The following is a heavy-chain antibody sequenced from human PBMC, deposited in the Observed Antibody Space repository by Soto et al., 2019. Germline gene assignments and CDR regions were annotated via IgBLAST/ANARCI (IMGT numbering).Heavy chain of an antibody. Sequence: GSLRLSCAASGFSFSTYSMNWVRQAPGKGLEWVSSISTRGEVYYADSVKGRFTISRDNSKNSVSLQMNSLRGDDTAVYYCAREETAWPLAYGLDVWGQGTTVTVSS. D-gene: IGHD2-21*02. J-gene: IGHJ6*02. CDR1: GFSFSTYS. CDR3: AREETAWPLAYGLDV. V-gene: IGHV3-21*01. CDR2: ISTRGEV.